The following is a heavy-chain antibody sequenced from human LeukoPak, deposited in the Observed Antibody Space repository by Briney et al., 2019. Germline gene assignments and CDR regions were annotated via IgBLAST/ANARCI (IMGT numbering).Heavy chain of an antibody. CDR1: GFIFSSYA. CDR3: AKSGGVTTTLGY. Sequence: PGGSLRLSCAASGFIFSSYAMTWVRQAPGEGLQWVSAVSGSGAHTYYADSVKGRFTISRDNSKNTLYLQMNSLRAEDTAGYYCAKSGGVTTTLGYWGQGTLVTVSS. D-gene: IGHD4-17*01. CDR2: VSGSGAHT. J-gene: IGHJ4*02. V-gene: IGHV3-23*01.